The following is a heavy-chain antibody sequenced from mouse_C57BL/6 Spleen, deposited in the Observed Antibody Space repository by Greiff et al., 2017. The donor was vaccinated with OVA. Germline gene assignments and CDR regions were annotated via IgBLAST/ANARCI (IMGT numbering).Heavy chain of an antibody. CDR3: ARSGGSSTYGYLDV. V-gene: IGHV1-80*01. J-gene: IGHJ1*03. D-gene: IGHD1-1*01. CDR1: GYAFSSYW. Sequence: QVQLQQSGAELVKPGASVKISCKASGYAFSSYWMNWVKQRPGKGLEWIGQIYPGDGDTNYNGKFKGKATLTADKSSSTAYMQLSSLTSEDSAVYFCARSGGSSTYGYLDVWGTGTTVTVSS. CDR2: IYPGDGDT.